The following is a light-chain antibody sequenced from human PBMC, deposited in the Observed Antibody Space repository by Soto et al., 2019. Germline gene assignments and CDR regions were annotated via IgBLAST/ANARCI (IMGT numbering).Light chain of an antibody. CDR2: GGS. V-gene: IGKV3-20*01. CDR1: QSLSGSF. CDR3: QQYGGSPRT. J-gene: IGKJ1*01. Sequence: DIVLTQSPGTLSLSPGEGATLSCRASQSLSGSFVACYQHKRGQAPRLLIHGGSNRATGIPDRFSGSGLGTDFTLTISRLEPEDFAVYYCQQYGGSPRTFGQGTRVQVK.